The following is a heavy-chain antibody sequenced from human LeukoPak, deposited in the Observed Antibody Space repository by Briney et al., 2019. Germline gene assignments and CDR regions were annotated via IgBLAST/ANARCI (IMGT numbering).Heavy chain of an antibody. CDR2: IYTSGST. J-gene: IGHJ4*02. V-gene: IGHV4-61*02. CDR1: GGSISSGSYY. Sequence: SETLSLTCTVSGGSISSGSYYWSWIRQPAGKGLEWIGRIYTSGSTNYNPSLKSRVTISVDTSKNQFSLKLSSVTAADTAVYYCTRYYYGSGTDYWGQGTLVTVSS. CDR3: TRYYYGSGTDY. D-gene: IGHD3-10*01.